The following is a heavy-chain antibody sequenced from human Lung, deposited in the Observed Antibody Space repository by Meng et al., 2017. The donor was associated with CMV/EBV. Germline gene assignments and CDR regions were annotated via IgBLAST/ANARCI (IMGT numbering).Heavy chain of an antibody. V-gene: IGHV3-21*01. D-gene: IGHD2-2*01. CDR3: ARDDCRGGYCSSTSYYYGRAD. CDR2: ITSSSSYN. CDR1: AFTFSTYS. Sequence: GESLKISCAASAFTFSTYSMNWVRQAPGKGLEWVSSITSSSSYNYYADSVTGRFTISRDNTKNSLYLQMNSPRAEDTAVYFCARDDCRGGYCSSTSYYYGRADRGQGNXVNGAS. J-gene: IGHJ6*02.